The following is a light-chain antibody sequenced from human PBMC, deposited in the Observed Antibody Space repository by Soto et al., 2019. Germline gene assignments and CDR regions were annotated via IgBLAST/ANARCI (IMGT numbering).Light chain of an antibody. V-gene: IGLV2-14*03. CDR3: SSHTTSSTVL. CDR2: EVS. CDR1: KSDVGNYNF. J-gene: IGLJ3*02. Sequence: LTQPASVSGSPGQSITISCTGTKSDVGNYNFVSWYQQHPGKAPKLMIYEVSNRPSGVSNRFSGSKSGNTASLTISGLQTEDGADYYCSSHTTSSTVLFGGGTKVTVL.